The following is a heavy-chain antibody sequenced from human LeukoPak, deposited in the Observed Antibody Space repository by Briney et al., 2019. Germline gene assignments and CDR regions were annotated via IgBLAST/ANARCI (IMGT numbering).Heavy chain of an antibody. CDR2: IFPSGGEI. J-gene: IGHJ4*02. CDR3: AKATGTLGN. Sequence: GGSLRLSCAASGFTFSTFAMIWVRQPPGKGLEWVSSIFPSGGEIHYADSVKGRFTISRDNSKNTLYLQMNSLTAEDTAIYYCAKATGTLGNWGQGTLVTVSS. D-gene: IGHD1-1*01. V-gene: IGHV3-23*01. CDR1: GFTFSTFA.